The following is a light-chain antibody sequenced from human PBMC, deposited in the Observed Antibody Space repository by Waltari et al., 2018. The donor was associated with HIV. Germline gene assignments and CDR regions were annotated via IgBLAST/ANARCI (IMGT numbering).Light chain of an antibody. CDR1: GSDVGAYNL. J-gene: IGLJ2*01. CDR3: ASLATTATPVL. V-gene: IGLV2-23*02. CDR2: GVT. Sequence: QSALTQPAAVSGSPGQSITFSCTGTGSDVGAYNLVSWYQQHPDTAAKLVMYGVTQRPSGVSDRFSGAKAGNTAYLTISVLQADDAAYYFCASLATTATPVLFGGGTKLTVL.